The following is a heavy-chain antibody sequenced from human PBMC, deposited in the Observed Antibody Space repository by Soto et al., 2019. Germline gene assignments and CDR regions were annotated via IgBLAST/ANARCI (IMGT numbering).Heavy chain of an antibody. V-gene: IGHV3-66*01. CDR3: AGDPFQGFGS. CDR2: IFGDGRT. J-gene: IGHJ5*01. Sequence: EVQLVESGGGLVQPGGSLRLFCAASGFTVGNNYMSWVRQAPTKGLEWLSVIFGDGRTYYADSVKGRFTVCRDSSENTLFLQTNNLRAEDTAVYYCAGDPFQGFGSRVHGTLVTVSS. CDR1: GFTVGNNY.